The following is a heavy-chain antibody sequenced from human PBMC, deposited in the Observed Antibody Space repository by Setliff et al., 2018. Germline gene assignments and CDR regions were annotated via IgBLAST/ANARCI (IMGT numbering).Heavy chain of an antibody. CDR1: GFTFSSYS. J-gene: IGHJ6*03. Sequence: GGSLRLSCAASGFTFSSYSMNWVRQAPGKGLEWVSYISSSSNSIYYADSVMGRFTISRDNARNSLYLQMNRLRPEDTAVYYCAKSGGDHCCPLYHHYYMDVWGTGTTVTVSS. CDR3: AKSGGDHCCPLYHHYYMDV. D-gene: IGHD2-21*02. V-gene: IGHV3-48*01. CDR2: ISSSSNSI.